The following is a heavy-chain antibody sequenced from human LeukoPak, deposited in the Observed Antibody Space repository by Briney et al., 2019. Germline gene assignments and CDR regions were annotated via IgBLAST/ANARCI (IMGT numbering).Heavy chain of an antibody. J-gene: IGHJ4*02. D-gene: IGHD3-22*01. V-gene: IGHV3-21*04. CDR3: ARVEEYYDSSGYYPNDY. Sequence: GGSLRLSCAASGFTFSSYSMNWVRQAPGKGLEWVSSISSSSSYIYYADSVKGRFTISRDNSKNTLYLQMNSLRAEDTALYYCARVEEYYDSSGYYPNDYWGQGTLVTVSS. CDR1: GFTFSSYS. CDR2: ISSSSSYI.